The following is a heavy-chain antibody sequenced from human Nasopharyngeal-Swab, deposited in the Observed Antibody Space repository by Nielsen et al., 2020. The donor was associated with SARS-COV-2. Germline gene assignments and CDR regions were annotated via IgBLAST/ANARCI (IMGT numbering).Heavy chain of an antibody. CDR1: GFTFSSYA. Sequence: GESLKISCAASGFTFSSYAMSWVRQAPGKGLEWVSSISGSGGTTYYADSVKGRFTISRDNSKNTLYLQMNSLRAEDTAVYYCARAWGTMGPAFDYWGQGTLVTVSS. D-gene: IGHD3-10*01. V-gene: IGHV3-23*01. CDR3: ARAWGTMGPAFDY. CDR2: ISGSGGTT. J-gene: IGHJ4*02.